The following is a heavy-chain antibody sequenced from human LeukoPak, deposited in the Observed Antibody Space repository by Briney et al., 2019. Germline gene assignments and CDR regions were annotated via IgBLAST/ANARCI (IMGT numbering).Heavy chain of an antibody. CDR3: ASLEYYDFWSGIDY. CDR1: GGTFSSYA. D-gene: IGHD3-3*01. V-gene: IGHV1-69*04. Sequence: ASVKVSCKASGGTFSSYAISWVRQAPGQGLEWMGRIIPILGIANYAQKFQGRVTITADKSTSTAYMELSSLRSEDTAVYYCASLEYYDFWSGIDYWGQGTLVTVSS. J-gene: IGHJ4*02. CDR2: IIPILGIA.